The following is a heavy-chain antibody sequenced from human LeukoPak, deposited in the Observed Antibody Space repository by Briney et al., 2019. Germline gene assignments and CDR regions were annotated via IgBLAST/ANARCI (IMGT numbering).Heavy chain of an antibody. CDR1: GFTFSSYW. D-gene: IGHD3-22*01. J-gene: IGHJ4*02. CDR3: ARTRTYSYDSSGHYYPTHFDY. CDR2: IKQDGSAT. Sequence: GGSLRLSCAASGFTFSSYWMSWVRQAPGKGLEWVANIKQDGSATYYVDSLKGRFTISRDNAKNSLYLQMNSLRAEDTAVYYCARTRTYSYDSSGHYYPTHFDYWGQGTLVTVSS. V-gene: IGHV3-7*04.